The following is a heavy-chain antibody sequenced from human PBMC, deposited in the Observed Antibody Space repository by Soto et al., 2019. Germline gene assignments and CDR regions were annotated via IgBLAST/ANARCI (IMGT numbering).Heavy chain of an antibody. CDR1: GGTFSSYT. Sequence: QVQLVQSGAEVKKPGSSVTVSCKASGGTFSSYTISWVRQAPGQGLEWMGRIIPILGIANYAQKFQGRVTITADKSTSTAYMELSSLRSEDTAVYYCARLISLEYSSSSGSYFDYWGQGTLVTVSS. D-gene: IGHD6-6*01. V-gene: IGHV1-69*02. J-gene: IGHJ4*02. CDR2: IIPILGIA. CDR3: ARLISLEYSSSSGSYFDY.